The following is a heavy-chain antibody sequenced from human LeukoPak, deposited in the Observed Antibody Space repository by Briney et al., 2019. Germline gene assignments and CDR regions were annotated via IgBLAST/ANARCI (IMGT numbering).Heavy chain of an antibody. CDR2: IYHSGST. D-gene: IGHD2-15*01. CDR1: GYSISSGYY. J-gene: IGHJ3*02. V-gene: IGHV4-38-2*02. Sequence: PSETLSLTCDVSGYSISSGYYWGWIRQPPGKGLEWIGSIYHSGSTYNNPSLKSRVTISVDTPKNQFSLKLSSVTAADTAMYYCARDCSGGSCYAFDIWGQGTMVIVSS. CDR3: ARDCSGGSCYAFDI.